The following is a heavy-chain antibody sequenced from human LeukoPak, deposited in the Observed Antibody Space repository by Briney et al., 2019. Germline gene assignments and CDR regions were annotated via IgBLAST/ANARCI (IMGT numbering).Heavy chain of an antibody. CDR3: AKYAPPTTVVTRFFDS. V-gene: IGHV3-23*01. D-gene: IGHD4-23*01. J-gene: IGHJ4*02. CDR2: IGRYGGDI. Sequence: GGSLRLSCAASGFNFANHAMTWVRQAPGKGLEWVSVIGRYGGDIHYADSVEGRFTISRDNSKNTLYLQMNSLRVEDTAIYYCAKYAPPTTVVTRFFDSWGQGTLVTVSS. CDR1: GFNFANHA.